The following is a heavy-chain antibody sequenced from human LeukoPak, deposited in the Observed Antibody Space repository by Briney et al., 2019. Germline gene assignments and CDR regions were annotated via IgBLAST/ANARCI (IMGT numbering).Heavy chain of an antibody. Sequence: PPGGSLRLSCAASGFSFSSYWMNWVRQAPGKGLVWVSRIASDGSSTTYADSVKGRFTISRDNAKNTLYLQMNSLRVEDTAVYYCARGRPHGSDYWGQGTLVTVSS. D-gene: IGHD2-15*01. J-gene: IGHJ4*02. CDR2: IASDGSST. CDR1: GFSFSSYW. CDR3: ARGRPHGSDY. V-gene: IGHV3-74*01.